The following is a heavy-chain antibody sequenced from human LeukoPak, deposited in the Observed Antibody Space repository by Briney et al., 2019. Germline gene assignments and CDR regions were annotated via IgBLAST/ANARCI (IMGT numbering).Heavy chain of an antibody. CDR2: IIPIFGTA. V-gene: IGHV1-69*01. D-gene: IGHD3-10*01. Sequence: GASVKVSCKASGGTFSSSAISWVRQAPGQGLEGRGGIIPIFGTANYAQKFKGRVTITADESTSTAYMELSSLRSEDTAVYYCAGGHYYGSGSYHFDPWGQGTLVTVSS. CDR1: GGTFSSSA. CDR3: AGGHYYGSGSYHFDP. J-gene: IGHJ5*02.